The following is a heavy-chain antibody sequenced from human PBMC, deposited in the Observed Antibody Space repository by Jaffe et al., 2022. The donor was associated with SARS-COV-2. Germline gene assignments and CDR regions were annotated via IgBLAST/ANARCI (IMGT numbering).Heavy chain of an antibody. D-gene: IGHD6-19*01. CDR3: ARGWALYGMDV. J-gene: IGHJ6*02. CDR2: IGTAGDT. V-gene: IGHV3-13*01. Sequence: EVQLVESGGGLVQPGGSLRLSCAASGFTFSSYDMHWVRQATGKGLEWVSAIGTAGDTYYPGSVKGRFTISRENAKNSLYLQMNSLRAGDTAVYYCARGWALYGMDVWGQGTTVTVSS. CDR1: GFTFSSYD.